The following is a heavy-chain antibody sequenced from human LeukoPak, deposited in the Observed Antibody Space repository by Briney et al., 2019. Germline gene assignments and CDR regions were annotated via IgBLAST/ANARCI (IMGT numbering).Heavy chain of an antibody. D-gene: IGHD1-14*01. J-gene: IGHJ4*02. V-gene: IGHV3-7*01. CDR1: GFSFSEYW. CDR3: ASDSGINWVIGY. Sequence: GGSLRLSCEGSGFSFSEYWMSWVRQAPGKGLEWVASVKQGGREKYYVDSVKGRFDISRDDAKNSLYLQMNTLRSDDTALYYCASDSGINWVIGYWGQGTLVNVSS. CDR2: VKQGGREK.